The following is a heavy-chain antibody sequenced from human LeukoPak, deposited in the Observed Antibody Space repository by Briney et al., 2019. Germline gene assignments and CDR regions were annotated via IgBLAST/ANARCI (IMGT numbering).Heavy chain of an antibody. CDR3: ARGRGMSLRPFDP. CDR2: IYYSGST. D-gene: IGHD1-26*01. J-gene: IGHJ5*02. Sequence: SETLSLTCTVSGGSISSYYWSWIRQPPGKGLEWIGYIYYSGSTNYNPSLKSRVTISVDTSKNQFSLKLSSVTAADTAVYYCARGRGMSLRPFDPWGQGTLVTVSS. V-gene: IGHV4-59*01. CDR1: GGSISSYY.